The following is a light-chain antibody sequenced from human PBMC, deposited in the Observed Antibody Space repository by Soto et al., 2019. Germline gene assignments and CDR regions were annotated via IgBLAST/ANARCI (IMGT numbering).Light chain of an antibody. J-gene: IGKJ1*01. V-gene: IGKV1-5*03. CDR2: KAS. Sequence: DIVMSQSPATLSVSPGDRVTLSGRASQTLTRSLAWYQHKPGKAPKLLIYKASTIESGVPARFSGSGSGTEYTLTISSLQSDDFAAYYCQQYDNYSRAFGQGTKVDI. CDR1: QTLTRS. CDR3: QQYDNYSRA.